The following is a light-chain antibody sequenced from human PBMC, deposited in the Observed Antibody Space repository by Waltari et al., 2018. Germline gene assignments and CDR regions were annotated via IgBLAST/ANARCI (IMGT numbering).Light chain of an antibody. CDR2: AAS. CDR3: QQFESAPRT. Sequence: EIVLTQSPDILSLSPGDTATLSCRASQSLTVNYLAWYQQKPGQAPRLFIYAASSRATGVPDRFSGSGSGAHFTLAISRLEPEDFAVYYCQQFESAPRTFGQGTKVEIK. J-gene: IGKJ1*01. CDR1: QSLTVNY. V-gene: IGKV3-20*01.